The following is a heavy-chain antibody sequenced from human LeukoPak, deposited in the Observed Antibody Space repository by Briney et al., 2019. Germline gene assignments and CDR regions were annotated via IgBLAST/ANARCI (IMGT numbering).Heavy chain of an antibody. J-gene: IGHJ3*02. CDR3: ARGLTVVVPAAPTHAFDI. D-gene: IGHD2-2*01. V-gene: IGHV1-2*02. Sequence: GASVKVSCKASGYTFTGYYMHWVRQAPGQGLEWMGWINPNSGGTNYAQKFQGRVTMTRDTSISTAYMELSRLRSDDAAVYYCARGLTVVVPAAPTHAFDIWGQGTMVTVSS. CDR2: INPNSGGT. CDR1: GYTFTGYY.